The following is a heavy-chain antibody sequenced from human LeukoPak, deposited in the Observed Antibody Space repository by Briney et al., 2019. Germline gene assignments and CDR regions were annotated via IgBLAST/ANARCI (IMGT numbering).Heavy chain of an antibody. CDR3: ARDGVVVTAIPSGLYDY. CDR1: GFTFSNYN. V-gene: IGHV3-21*01. CDR2: ISSSSTYI. J-gene: IGHJ4*02. D-gene: IGHD2-21*02. Sequence: GGSLRLSCAASGFTFSNYNMNWVRQAPGKGLEWVSSISSSSTYIYYADSVKGRFTISRDNAKNSLYLQMNSLGAEGTALYYCARDGVVVTAIPSGLYDYWGQGTLVTVSS.